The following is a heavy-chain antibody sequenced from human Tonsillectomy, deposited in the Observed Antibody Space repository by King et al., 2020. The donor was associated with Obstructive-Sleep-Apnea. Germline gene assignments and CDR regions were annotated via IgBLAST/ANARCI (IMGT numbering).Heavy chain of an antibody. D-gene: IGHD6-13*01. CDR2: IKQDGSVK. CDR3: ARASKGSSNDY. CDR1: GFTFSSYW. J-gene: IGHJ4*02. V-gene: IGHV3-7*01. Sequence: VQLVESGGGLVQPGGSLRLSCAASGFTFSSYWMSWVRQAPGEGLEWVSTIKQDGSVKYYVDSVKGRFTISRDNAKNSLYLQMNSRRAEDTAVYYCARASKGSSNDYWGQGTLVTVSS.